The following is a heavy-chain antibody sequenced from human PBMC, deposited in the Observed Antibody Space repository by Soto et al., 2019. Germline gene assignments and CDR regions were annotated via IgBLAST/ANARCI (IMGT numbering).Heavy chain of an antibody. V-gene: IGHV3-33*01. D-gene: IGHD2-2*01. J-gene: IGHJ4*02. CDR1: GFTFSSFG. Sequence: PGTSLRLSCAASGFTFSSFGMLLFRHAPGMGLEWVAVIWYDGSNKYYADSVKGRFTISRDNSKNTLYLQMNSLRAEDTAVYYCARDYLVVPHRVIDYWGQGT. CDR3: ARDYLVVPHRVIDY. CDR2: IWYDGSNK.